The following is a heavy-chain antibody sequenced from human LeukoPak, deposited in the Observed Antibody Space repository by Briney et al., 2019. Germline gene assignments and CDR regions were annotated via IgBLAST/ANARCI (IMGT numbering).Heavy chain of an antibody. CDR1: GGSFSGYY. Sequence: SETLSLTCAVYGGSFSGYYWSWIRQPPGKGLEWIGEINHSGSTNYNPSLKSRVTISVDTSKNQFSLKLNSVTAADTAVYYCARGTLRGCSSTSCYFWFDPWGQGTLVTVSS. CDR3: ARGTLRGCSSTSCYFWFDP. CDR2: INHSGST. J-gene: IGHJ5*02. D-gene: IGHD2-2*01. V-gene: IGHV4-34*01.